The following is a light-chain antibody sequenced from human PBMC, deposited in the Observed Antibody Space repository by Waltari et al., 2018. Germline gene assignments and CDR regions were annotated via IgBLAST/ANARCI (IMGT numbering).Light chain of an antibody. V-gene: IGLV1-40*01. CDR2: ATN. CDR3: QSYDKTLSAWV. J-gene: IGLJ3*02. Sequence: QSVLTQPPSVSGAPGQRVTVSCTGSTSNTGAGYDVPWYQQFPGGAPKLVIYATNNRPSGVPDRFSATKSGSSASLAITGLQAEDEADYYCQSYDKTLSAWVFGGGTRLTVL. CDR1: TSNTGAGYD.